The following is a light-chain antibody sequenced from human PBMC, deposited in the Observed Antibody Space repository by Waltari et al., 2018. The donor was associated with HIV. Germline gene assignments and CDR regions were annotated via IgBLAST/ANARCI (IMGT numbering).Light chain of an antibody. Sequence: DLQMTQSPSYLPAFVGHRVTFTFQAIQDINNYLNWYQQKPGKPPKLLIYDASNLETGVPPRFSGSASGTDFTFTISSLQPEDIATYYCQQCDDLPHTFGQGTKLEIK. J-gene: IGKJ2*01. CDR3: QQCDDLPHT. V-gene: IGKV1-33*01. CDR1: QDINNY. CDR2: DAS.